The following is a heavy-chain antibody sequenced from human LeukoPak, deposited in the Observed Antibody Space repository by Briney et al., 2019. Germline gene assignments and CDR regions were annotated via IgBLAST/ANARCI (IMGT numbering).Heavy chain of an antibody. CDR3: AKDPAGSSSGFDY. Sequence: GGSLRLSCAASGFTFSSYGMHWVRQAPGKGLEWVAFIRYDGSNKYYADSVKGRFTISRDNSKNTLYLQMNSLRAEDTAVHYCAKDPAGSSSGFDYWGQGTLVTVSS. V-gene: IGHV3-30*02. CDR1: GFTFSSYG. D-gene: IGHD6-6*01. CDR2: IRYDGSNK. J-gene: IGHJ4*02.